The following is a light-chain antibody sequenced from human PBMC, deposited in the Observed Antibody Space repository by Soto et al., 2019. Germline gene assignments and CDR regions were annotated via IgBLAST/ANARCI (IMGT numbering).Light chain of an antibody. Sequence: EIVMTQSPATLSVSPGERATLSCRASQSISSNLAWYQQKPGQAPRLLIYGESTRATGITASFSGSSSWTEFTLTISSLQSEDFADEYCQQYNNWPPWTVGQGTKVEIK. CDR1: QSISSN. J-gene: IGKJ1*01. V-gene: IGKV3D-15*01. CDR3: QQYNNWPPWT. CDR2: GES.